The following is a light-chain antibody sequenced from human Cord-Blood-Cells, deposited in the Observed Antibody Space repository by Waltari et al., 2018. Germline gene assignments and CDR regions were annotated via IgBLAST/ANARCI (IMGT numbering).Light chain of an antibody. CDR1: SLRSYY. CDR2: GKN. J-gene: IGLJ1*01. Sequence: LGQTVRITCQGDSLRSYYASWYRQKPGQAPVLVIYGKNNRPSGIPDRFSGSSSGNTASLTITGAQAEDEADYYCNHLVFGTGTKVTVL. CDR3: NHLV. V-gene: IGLV3-19*01.